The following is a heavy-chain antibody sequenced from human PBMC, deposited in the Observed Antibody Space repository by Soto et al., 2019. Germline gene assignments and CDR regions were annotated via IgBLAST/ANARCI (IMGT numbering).Heavy chain of an antibody. CDR2: INHSGST. Sequence: SETLSLTCAVYGGSFSGYYWSWIRQPPGTGLEWIGEINHSGSTNYNPSLKSRVTISVDTSKNQFSLKLSSVTAADTAVYYCARARLSFASSSSPWFDPWGQGTLVTVSS. J-gene: IGHJ5*02. CDR3: ARARLSFASSSSPWFDP. D-gene: IGHD6-6*01. V-gene: IGHV4-34*01. CDR1: GGSFSGYY.